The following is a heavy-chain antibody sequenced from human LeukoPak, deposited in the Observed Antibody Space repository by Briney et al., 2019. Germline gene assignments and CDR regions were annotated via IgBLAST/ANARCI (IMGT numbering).Heavy chain of an antibody. J-gene: IGHJ5*02. Sequence: GASVKVSCKASGGTFSSYAISWVRQAPGQGLEWMGGIIPIFGTANYAQKFQGRVTITTDESTSTAYMELSSLRSEDTAVYYCARGSFGWGRYYDSSGYPRFDPWGQGTLVTVSS. V-gene: IGHV1-69*05. D-gene: IGHD3-22*01. CDR1: GGTFSSYA. CDR2: IIPIFGTA. CDR3: ARGSFGWGRYYDSSGYPRFDP.